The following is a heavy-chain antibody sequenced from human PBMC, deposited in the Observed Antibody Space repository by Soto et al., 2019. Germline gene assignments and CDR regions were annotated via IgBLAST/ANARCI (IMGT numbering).Heavy chain of an antibody. CDR3: ARARYDFWSGYLGGGYGMDV. CDR2: IYYRGST. Sequence: QVQLQESGPGLVKPSQTLSLTCTVSGGSISSGGYYWSWFRQHPGKGLEWFGYIYYRGSTYYNPSLKSRVTISVDTSKNQFSLKLSSVTAADTAVYYCARARYDFWSGYLGGGYGMDVWGQGTTVTVSS. CDR1: GGSISSGGYY. J-gene: IGHJ6*02. V-gene: IGHV4-31*03. D-gene: IGHD3-3*01.